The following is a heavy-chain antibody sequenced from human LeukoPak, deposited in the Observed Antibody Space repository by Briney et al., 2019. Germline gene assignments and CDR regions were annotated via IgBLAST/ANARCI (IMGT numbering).Heavy chain of an antibody. V-gene: IGHV1-18*04. D-gene: IGHD6-19*01. J-gene: IGHJ4*02. CDR1: GYTFTGYY. CDR3: ARAQSIAVAGGYFDY. Sequence: ASVKVSCKASGYTFTGYYIHWVRQAPGQGLEWMGWISAYNGNTNYAQKLQGRVTMTTDTSTSTAYMELRSLRSDDTAVYYCARAQSIAVAGGYFDYWGQGTLVTVSS. CDR2: ISAYNGNT.